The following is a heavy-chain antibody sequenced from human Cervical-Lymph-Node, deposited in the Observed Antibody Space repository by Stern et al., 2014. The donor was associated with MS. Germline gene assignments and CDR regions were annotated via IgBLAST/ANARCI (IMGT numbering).Heavy chain of an antibody. CDR1: GGTFSKFP. CDR2: MFLVFGTP. J-gene: IGHJ5*02. Sequence: VQLVEYGAEVTKPGSSVKVSCKASGGTFSKFPSSWVRQAPGKGLEWMGGMFLVFGTPTYAQEFRGRVTITADVSTSTVYMELSSLRSDDTAVYYCALSSETSDRWYSLGYDLWGQGTLVTVSS. CDR3: ALSSETSDRWYSLGYDL. D-gene: IGHD6-13*01. V-gene: IGHV1-69*01.